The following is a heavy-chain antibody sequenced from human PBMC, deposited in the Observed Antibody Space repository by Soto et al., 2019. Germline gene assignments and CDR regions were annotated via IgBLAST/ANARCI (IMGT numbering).Heavy chain of an antibody. CDR2: MNPGSGNT. D-gene: IGHD3-10*01. CDR1: GYTITNYE. CDR3: ARMASSGSLNWFDP. V-gene: IGHV1-8*01. Sequence: ASVKVSCKASGYTITNYEINWVRQATGQGLEWMGWMNPGSGNTGYAHKFQGRVTMTRNISISTAYMELSRLGSDDTAIYYCARMASSGSLNWFDPWGQGTLGTVSS. J-gene: IGHJ5*02.